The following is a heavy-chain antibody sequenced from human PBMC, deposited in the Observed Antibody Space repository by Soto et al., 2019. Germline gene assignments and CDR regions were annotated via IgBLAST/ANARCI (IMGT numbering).Heavy chain of an antibody. V-gene: IGHV3-48*04. Sequence: GGSLRLSCAASGFTFSSYAMSWVRQAPGKGLEWVSYISSNSSKKYYADSVKGRFTISRDNAKNSLYLQMNSLRAEDTAMYYCARDQRIDDFWSQDYYCYMDVWGKGNPGHRLL. D-gene: IGHD3-3*01. CDR2: ISSNSSKK. CDR1: GFTFSSYA. CDR3: ARDQRIDDFWSQDYYCYMDV. J-gene: IGHJ6*03.